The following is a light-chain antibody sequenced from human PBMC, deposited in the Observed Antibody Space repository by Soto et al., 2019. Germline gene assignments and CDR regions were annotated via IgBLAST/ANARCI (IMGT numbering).Light chain of an antibody. CDR1: SSNIGAGYD. Sequence: QSVLTQPPSMSGAPGQRVTISCTGSSSNIGAGYDVHWYQQLPGTAPKLLIYGNNNRPSGVPDRFSGSKSGTSASLAITGLQAEDEADYYCQSYDNSLSGSYVFGTGTKLTVL. V-gene: IGLV1-40*01. CDR3: QSYDNSLSGSYV. CDR2: GNN. J-gene: IGLJ1*01.